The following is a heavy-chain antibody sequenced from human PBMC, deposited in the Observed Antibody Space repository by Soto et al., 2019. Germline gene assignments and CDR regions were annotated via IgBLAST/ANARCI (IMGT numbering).Heavy chain of an antibody. CDR2: IYYSGST. CDR1: GGSISSGDYY. J-gene: IGHJ4*02. Sequence: QVQLQESGPGLVKPSQTLSLTCTVSGGSISSGDYYWSWIRQPPGKGLEWIGYIYYSGSTYYNPSLKSRVAISLDTSKNQFSLKLTSVTAADTALYYCARVVSYCTNGVCYRHFDYWGQGTLVTVSS. CDR3: ARVVSYCTNGVCYRHFDY. D-gene: IGHD2-8*01. V-gene: IGHV4-30-4*01.